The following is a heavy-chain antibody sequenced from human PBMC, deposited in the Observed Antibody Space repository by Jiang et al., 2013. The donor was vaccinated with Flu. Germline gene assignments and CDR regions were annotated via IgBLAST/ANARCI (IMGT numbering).Heavy chain of an antibody. CDR3: ARADPLLSIYYFDY. CDR2: IIPILGIA. Sequence: GSSVKVSCKASGGTFSSYAISWVRQAPGQGLEWMGRIIPILGIANYAQKFQGRVTITADKSTSTAYMELSSLRSEDTAVYYCARADPLLSIYYFDYWGQGTLVTVSS. CDR1: GGTFSSYA. V-gene: IGHV1-69*04. D-gene: IGHD2/OR15-2a*01. J-gene: IGHJ4*02.